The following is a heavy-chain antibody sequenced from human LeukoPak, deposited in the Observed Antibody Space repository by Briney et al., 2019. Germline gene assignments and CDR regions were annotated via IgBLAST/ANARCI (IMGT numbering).Heavy chain of an antibody. CDR3: AKGSGYDTDFDY. Sequence: PGGSLRLSCAASGFTFSTYVMSWVRQAPGKGLEWVSGISGSGENTYHADSGKGRFTISRDNSKNTLYLQMNSLRAEDTAVYYCAKGSGYDTDFDYWSQGTLVTVYS. V-gene: IGHV3-23*01. CDR1: GFTFSTYV. J-gene: IGHJ4*02. CDR2: ISGSGENT. D-gene: IGHD3-9*01.